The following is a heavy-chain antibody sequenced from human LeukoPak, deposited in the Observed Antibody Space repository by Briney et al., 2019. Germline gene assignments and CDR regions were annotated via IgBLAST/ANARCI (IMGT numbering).Heavy chain of an antibody. V-gene: IGHV3-64*04. CDR1: GFTFSSYA. CDR3: AKDGGLWVSAHWGDS. D-gene: IGHD7-27*01. CDR2: ISSNGGST. Sequence: GGSLRLSCSASGFTFSSYAMHWVRQAPGKGLEYVSAISSNGGSTYYADSVKGRFTVSRDNSKNTLFLQMNSLRAEDTAVYYCAKDGGLWVSAHWGDSWGRGTLVTVSS. J-gene: IGHJ4*02.